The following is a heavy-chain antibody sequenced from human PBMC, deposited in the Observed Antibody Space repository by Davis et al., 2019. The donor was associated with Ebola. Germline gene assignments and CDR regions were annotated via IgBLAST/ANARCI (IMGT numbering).Heavy chain of an antibody. CDR3: ARDPTEYSSSSIYYYYYMDV. D-gene: IGHD6-6*01. V-gene: IGHV3-48*02. CDR1: GFTFSSYS. Sequence: PGGSLRLSCAASGFTFSSYSMNWARQAPGKGLEWVSYISSSSSTIYYADSVKGRFTISRDNAKNSLYLQMNSLRDEDTAVYYCARDPTEYSSSSIYYYYYMDVWGKGTTVTVSS. CDR2: ISSSSSTI. J-gene: IGHJ6*03.